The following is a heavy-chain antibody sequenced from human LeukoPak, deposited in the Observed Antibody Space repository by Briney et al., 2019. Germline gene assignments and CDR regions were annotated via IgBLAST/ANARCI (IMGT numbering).Heavy chain of an antibody. J-gene: IGHJ5*02. V-gene: IGHV4-59*01. CDR2: MYYSGDS. CDR1: GVPITDYY. D-gene: IGHD1-14*01. CDR3: ARELPTTGNWFDP. Sequence: SETLSLTCNISGVPITDYYWSWIRLAPRRGLEWIGYMYYSGDSNSNPSLEGRVTMSADTSTNQFSLRLTSVTAADTAIYYCARELPTTGNWFDPWGQGILVTVSS.